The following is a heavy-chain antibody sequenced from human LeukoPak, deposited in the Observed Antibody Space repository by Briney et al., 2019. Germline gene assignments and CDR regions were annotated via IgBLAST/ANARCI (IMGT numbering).Heavy chain of an antibody. CDR1: GYSFTSYW. D-gene: IGHD2-15*01. CDR2: IYPGDSDT. Sequence: GESLQISCKGSGYSFTSYWIGWVRQMPGKGLEWMGIIYPGDSDTRYSPSFQGQVTISADKSISTTYLQWSSLKASDTAMYYCARSRGVRYCSGGSCSAGFDYWGQGTLVTVSS. V-gene: IGHV5-51*01. CDR3: ARSRGVRYCSGGSCSAGFDY. J-gene: IGHJ4*02.